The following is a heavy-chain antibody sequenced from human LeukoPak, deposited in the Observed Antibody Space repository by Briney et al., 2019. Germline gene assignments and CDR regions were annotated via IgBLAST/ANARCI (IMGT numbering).Heavy chain of an antibody. CDR3: ARDAIYCSGGSCYPKLDY. V-gene: IGHV4-34*01. Sequence: SETLSLTCAVYGGSFSGYYWSWIRQPPGKGLEWIGEINHSGSTNYNPSLKSRVTISVDTSKNQFSLKLSSVTAEDTAVYYCARDAIYCSGGSCYPKLDYWGQGTLVTVSS. J-gene: IGHJ4*02. D-gene: IGHD2-15*01. CDR2: INHSGST. CDR1: GGSFSGYY.